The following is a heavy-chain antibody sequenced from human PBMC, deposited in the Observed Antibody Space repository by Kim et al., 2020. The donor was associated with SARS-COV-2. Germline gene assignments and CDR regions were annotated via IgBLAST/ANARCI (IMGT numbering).Heavy chain of an antibody. CDR3: AREGIQLWSYFDY. D-gene: IGHD5-18*01. J-gene: IGHJ4*02. CDR1: GFTFSSYG. Sequence: GGSLRLSCAASGFTFSSYGMHWVRQAPGKGLEWVAVISYDGSNKYYADSVKGRFTISRDNSKNTLYLQMNSLRAEDTAVYYCAREGIQLWSYFDYCGQGTLGTVSS. V-gene: IGHV3-33*05. CDR2: ISYDGSNK.